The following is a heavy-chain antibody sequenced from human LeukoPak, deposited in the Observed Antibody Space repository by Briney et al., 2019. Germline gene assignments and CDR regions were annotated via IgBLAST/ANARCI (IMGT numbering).Heavy chain of an antibody. J-gene: IGHJ4*02. D-gene: IGHD1-26*01. Sequence: SETLSLTCAVYGGSFSGYYWSWIRQPPGKGLEWIGEINHSGSTNYNPSLKSRVTISVDTSKNQFSLKLSSVTAADTAVYYCARGGKSGSYGYWGQGTLVTVSS. CDR3: ARGGKSGSYGY. CDR2: INHSGST. V-gene: IGHV4-34*01. CDR1: GGSFSGYY.